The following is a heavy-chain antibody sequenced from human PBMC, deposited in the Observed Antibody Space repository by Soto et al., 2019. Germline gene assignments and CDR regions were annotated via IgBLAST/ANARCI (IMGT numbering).Heavy chain of an antibody. J-gene: IGHJ4*02. V-gene: IGHV4-31*03. CDR2: IYYSGST. CDR3: ARGYRQSGYSSSWVFDY. D-gene: IGHD6-13*01. CDR1: GGSISSGGYY. Sequence: QVQLQESGPGLVKPSQTLSLTCTVSGGSISSGGYYWNWIRQHPGKGLEWIGYIYYSGSTYYNPSPSSRVTISADTSETQSALKRSSVTAAAPAVYFCARGYRQSGYSSSWVFDYWGQGTLVNVSS.